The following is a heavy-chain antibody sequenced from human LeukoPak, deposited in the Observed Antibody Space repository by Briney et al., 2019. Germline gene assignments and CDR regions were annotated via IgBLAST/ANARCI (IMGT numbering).Heavy chain of an antibody. J-gene: IGHJ6*03. V-gene: IGHV4-39*07. D-gene: IGHD2-2*01. CDR2: IYYSGST. CDR3: ASLLKSYCSSTSCLPRYYYYYMDV. CDR1: GGSISSSSYY. Sequence: PSETLSLTCTVSGGSISSSSYYWGWIRQPPGKGLEWIGRIYYSGSTYYNPSLKSRVTISVDTSKNQFSLKLSSVTAADTAVYYCASLLKSYCSSTSCLPRYYYYYMDVWGKGTTVTVSS.